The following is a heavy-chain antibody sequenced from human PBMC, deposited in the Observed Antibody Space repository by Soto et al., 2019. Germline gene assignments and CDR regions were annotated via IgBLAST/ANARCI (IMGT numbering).Heavy chain of an antibody. CDR2: VNTNSGNT. V-gene: IGHV1-8*01. CDR1: GGTFSRYS. CDR3: ARVYGDVTH. Sequence: ASVKVSCKASGGTFSRYSISWVRQAPGQGLEWLGWVNTNSGNTGSAQRFQGRVTMTRDTSISTAYMELNSLRSDDTAVYYCARVYGDVTHWGQGTLVTVSS. J-gene: IGHJ4*02. D-gene: IGHD4-17*01.